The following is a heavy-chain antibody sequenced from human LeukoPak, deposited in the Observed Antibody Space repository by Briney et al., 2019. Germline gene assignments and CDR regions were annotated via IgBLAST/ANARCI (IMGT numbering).Heavy chain of an antibody. D-gene: IGHD6-13*01. J-gene: IGHJ4*02. CDR2: IKHDGSDK. Sequence: GGSLRLSCAASGFTFSTYWMTWVRQAPGKGLEWVANIKHDGSDKYYVDSVKGRFTISRDNAKNTLYLQMNSLRAEDTAVYYCARELASGDWGQGTLVTVSS. V-gene: IGHV3-7*01. CDR3: ARELASGD. CDR1: GFTFSTYW.